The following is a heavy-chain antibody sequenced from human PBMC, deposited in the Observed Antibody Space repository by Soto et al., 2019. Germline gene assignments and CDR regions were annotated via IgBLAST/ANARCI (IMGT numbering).Heavy chain of an antibody. D-gene: IGHD3-22*01. V-gene: IGHV1-69*13. CDR1: GGTFSSYA. CDR2: IIPIFGTA. CDR3: ARDLDPYYYDSSGSGLFDY. Sequence: SVKVSCKASGGTFSSYAISWVRQAPGQGLEWMGGIIPIFGTANYAQKFQGRVTITADESTSTAYMELSSLRSEDTAVYYRARDLDPYYYDSSGSGLFDYWGQGTLVTVSS. J-gene: IGHJ4*02.